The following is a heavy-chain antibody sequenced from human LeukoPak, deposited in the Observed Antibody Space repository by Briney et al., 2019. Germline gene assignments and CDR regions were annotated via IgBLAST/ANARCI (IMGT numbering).Heavy chain of an antibody. CDR2: ISYDGSNK. CDR1: GFTFSSYA. J-gene: IGHJ6*02. V-gene: IGHV3-30-3*01. CDR3: ARALILNYYDILTGFYGMDV. Sequence: GGSLRLSCAASGFTFSSYAMHWVRQAPGKGLEWVALISYDGSNKYYADSVKGRFTISRDNSKNTLYLQMNSLRAEDTAVYYCARALILNYYDILTGFYGMDVWGQGTTVTVSS. D-gene: IGHD3-9*01.